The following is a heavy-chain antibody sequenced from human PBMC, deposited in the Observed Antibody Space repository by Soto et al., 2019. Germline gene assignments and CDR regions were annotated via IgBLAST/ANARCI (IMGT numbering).Heavy chain of an antibody. CDR3: AGGSWYGDV. CDR1: GCTFSSYA. CDR2: IIPIFGTA. Sequence: GASVKVSCKASGCTFSSYAISWVRQAPGQGLEWVGGIIPIFGTANYAQKFQGRVTMTADESTSTAYMELSSLRYEDTAVYYCAGGSWYGDVWGQGTTVTVSS. D-gene: IGHD6-13*01. V-gene: IGHV1-69*13. J-gene: IGHJ6*02.